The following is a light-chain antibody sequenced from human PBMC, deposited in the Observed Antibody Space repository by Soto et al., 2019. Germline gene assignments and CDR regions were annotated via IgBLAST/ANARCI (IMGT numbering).Light chain of an antibody. J-gene: IGLJ1*01. CDR2: TTN. Sequence: QSVLTQAPSASGAPGQRVTISCSGTTSNIGSNIVNWYQQLPGTAPKLLIYTTNKRPSGVPDRFSGPKSGTSASLAISGLQAEDEADYFCAAWDDSLDGYVFGTGTKVTV. CDR3: AAWDDSLDGYV. V-gene: IGLV1-44*01. CDR1: TSNIGSNI.